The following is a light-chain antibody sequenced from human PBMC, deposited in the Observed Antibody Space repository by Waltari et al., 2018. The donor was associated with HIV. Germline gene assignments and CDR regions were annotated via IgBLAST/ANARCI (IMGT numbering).Light chain of an antibody. V-gene: IGKV1-NL1*01. CDR1: QDISNS. Sequence: DIQMTQSPSSLSASIGDTVSIPCRASQDISNSVSWVQQQPGKVPKLLVHGAFILQRGVPSRFSGSGSGTHYTLTISGLQAEDFATYFCQQYYGVPLTFGGGTRVDI. CDR3: QQYYGVPLT. J-gene: IGKJ4*02. CDR2: GAF.